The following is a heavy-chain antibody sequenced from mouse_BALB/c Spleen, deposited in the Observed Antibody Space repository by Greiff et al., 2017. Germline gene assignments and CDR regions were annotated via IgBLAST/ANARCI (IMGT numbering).Heavy chain of an antibody. Sequence: QVQLQQPGAELVKPGASVKLSCKASGYTFTSYYMYWVKQRPGQGLEWIGGINPSNGGTNFNEKFKSKATLTVDKSSSTAYMQLSSLTSEDSAVYYCTRESLAGTGWFAYWGQGTLVTVSA. CDR1: GYTFTSYY. J-gene: IGHJ3*01. CDR3: TRESLAGTGWFAY. D-gene: IGHD4-1*01. CDR2: INPSNGGT. V-gene: IGHV1S81*02.